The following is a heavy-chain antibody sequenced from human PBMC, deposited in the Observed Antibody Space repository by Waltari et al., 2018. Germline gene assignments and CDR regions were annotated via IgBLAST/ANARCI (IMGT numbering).Heavy chain of an antibody. V-gene: IGHV4-39*07. D-gene: IGHD3-10*01. Sequence: QLQLQESGPGLVKPSETLSLTCTVSGGSISSSSYYWGWIRQPPGKGLEWIGSIYYSGSTYYNPSLKSRVTISVDTSKNQFSLKLSSVTAADTAVYYCAITLWFGELIFDYWGQGTLVTVSS. CDR2: IYYSGST. CDR1: GGSISSSSYY. J-gene: IGHJ4*02. CDR3: AITLWFGELIFDY.